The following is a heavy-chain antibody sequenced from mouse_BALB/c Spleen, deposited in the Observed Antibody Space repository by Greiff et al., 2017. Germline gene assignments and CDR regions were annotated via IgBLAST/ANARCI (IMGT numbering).Heavy chain of an antibody. J-gene: IGHJ4*01. CDR2: IDPANGNT. V-gene: IGHV14-3*02. Sequence: VQLQQSGAELVKPGASVKLSCTASGFNIKDTYMHWVKQRPEQGLEWIGRIDPANGNTKYDPKFQGKATITADTSSNTAYLQLSSLTSEDTAVYYCARGYYGNYGAMDYWGQGTSVTVSS. D-gene: IGHD2-1*01. CDR1: GFNIKDTY. CDR3: ARGYYGNYGAMDY.